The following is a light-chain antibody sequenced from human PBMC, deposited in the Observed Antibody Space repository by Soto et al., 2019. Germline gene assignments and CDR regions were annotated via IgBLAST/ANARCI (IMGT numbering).Light chain of an antibody. CDR2: RNN. CDR1: SSNIGSNY. V-gene: IGLV1-47*01. J-gene: IGLJ1*01. CDR3: AAWDDSLSVNYV. Sequence: QSVLTQPPSASGTPGQRVTISCSGSSSNIGSNYVYWYQQLPGTAPKLLIYRNNQRPSGVPDRFSGSKSGTSASLAISGLRSKDEADYYCAAWDDSLSVNYVFGTGTKVTVL.